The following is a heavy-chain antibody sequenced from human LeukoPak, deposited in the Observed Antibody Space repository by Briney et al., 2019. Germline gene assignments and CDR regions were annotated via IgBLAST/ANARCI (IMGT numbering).Heavy chain of an antibody. D-gene: IGHD6-13*01. CDR1: GYTFTGYY. CDR2: INPNSGGT. Sequence: ASAKVSCKASGYTFTGYYMHWVRQAPGQGLEWMGWINPNSGGTNYAQKFQGRVTMTRDTSISTAYMELSRLRSDDTAVYYCARDRSYSSSCLNNWGQGTLVTVSS. CDR3: ARDRSYSSSCLNN. J-gene: IGHJ4*02. V-gene: IGHV1-2*02.